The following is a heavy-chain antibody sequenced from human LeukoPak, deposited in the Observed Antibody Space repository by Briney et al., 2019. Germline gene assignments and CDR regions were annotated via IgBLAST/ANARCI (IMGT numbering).Heavy chain of an antibody. Sequence: SVKVSCKASGGTFSSYAISWVRQAPGQGLEWMGGIIPIFGTANYAQKLQGRVTMTTDTSTSTAYMELRSLRSDDTAVYYCARLGAAGSFDYWGQGTLVTVSS. CDR1: GGTFSSYA. CDR2: IIPIFGTA. D-gene: IGHD6-13*01. CDR3: ARLGAAGSFDY. J-gene: IGHJ4*02. V-gene: IGHV1-69*05.